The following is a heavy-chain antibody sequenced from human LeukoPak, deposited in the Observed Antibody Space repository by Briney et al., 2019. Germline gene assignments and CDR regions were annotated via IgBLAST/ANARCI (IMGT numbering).Heavy chain of an antibody. V-gene: IGHV3-7*01. CDR2: IKQDGSEK. J-gene: IGHJ4*02. CDR1: GFTFSEQY. CDR3: ARVVLAAAGYFDY. Sequence: PGGSLRLSCTASGFTFSEQYMDWVRQAPGKGLEWVANIKQDGSEKYYVDSVKGRFTISRDNAKNSLYLQMNSLRAEDTAVYYCARVVLAAAGYFDYWGQGTLVTVSS. D-gene: IGHD6-13*01.